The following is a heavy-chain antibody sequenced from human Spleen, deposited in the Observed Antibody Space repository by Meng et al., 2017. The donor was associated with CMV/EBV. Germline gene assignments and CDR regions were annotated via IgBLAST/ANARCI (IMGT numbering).Heavy chain of an antibody. CDR2: IIPVLGVA. J-gene: IGHJ5*02. V-gene: IGHV1-69*10. CDR1: GDTFSSYA. CDR3: TRGPFSPPGWFDP. Sequence: KASGDTFSSYAIIWVRQAPGQGLEWIGGIIPVLGVANSAQKFQGRVTITADKSTSTAYIELSSLRSDDTAVYYCTRGPFSPPGWFDPWGQGTLVTVSS.